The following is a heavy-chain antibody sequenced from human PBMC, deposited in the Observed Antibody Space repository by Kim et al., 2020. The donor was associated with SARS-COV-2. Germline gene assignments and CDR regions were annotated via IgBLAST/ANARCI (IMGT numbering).Heavy chain of an antibody. CDR1: GGSISSYY. J-gene: IGHJ4*02. CDR2: IYYSGST. D-gene: IGHD1-26*01. V-gene: IGHV4-59*13. Sequence: SETLSLTCTVSGGSISSYYWSWIRQPPGKGLEWIGYIYYSGSTNYNPSLKSRVTISVDTSKNQFSLKLSSVTAADTAVYYCARSIVGAHFDYWGQGTLVTVSS. CDR3: ARSIVGAHFDY.